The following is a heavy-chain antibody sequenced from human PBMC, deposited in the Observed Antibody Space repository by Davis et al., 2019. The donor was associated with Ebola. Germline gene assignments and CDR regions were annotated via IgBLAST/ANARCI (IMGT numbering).Heavy chain of an antibody. V-gene: IGHV3-74*01. CDR3: ARGILAPGVCFQH. Sequence: PGGSLRLSCAASGFTFSSYWMHWVRQAPGKGLVWVSRINSDGSSTSYADSVKGRFTISRDNAKNTLYLQMNSLRAEDTAVYYCARGILAPGVCFQHWGQGTLVTVSS. J-gene: IGHJ1*01. D-gene: IGHD2-8*01. CDR2: INSDGSST. CDR1: GFTFSSYW.